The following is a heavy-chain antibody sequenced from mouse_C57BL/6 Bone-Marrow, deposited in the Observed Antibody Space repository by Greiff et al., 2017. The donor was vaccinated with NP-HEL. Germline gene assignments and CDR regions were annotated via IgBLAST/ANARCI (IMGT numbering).Heavy chain of an antibody. CDR3: ARTLYYYGSIYEPYFDV. CDR2: FHPYNDDT. D-gene: IGHD1-1*01. Sequence: VQLQQSGAELVKPGASVKMSCKASGYTFTTYPIEWMKQNHGKSLEWIGNFHPYNDDTKYNEKFKGKATLTVEKSSSTVYLELSRLTSDDSAVYYCARTLYYYGSIYEPYFDVWGTGTTVTVSS. CDR1: GYTFTTYP. J-gene: IGHJ1*03. V-gene: IGHV1-47*01.